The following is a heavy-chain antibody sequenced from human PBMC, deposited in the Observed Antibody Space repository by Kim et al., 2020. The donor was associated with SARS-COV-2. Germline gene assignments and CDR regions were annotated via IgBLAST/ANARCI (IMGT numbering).Heavy chain of an antibody. Sequence: TLSLTCTVSGGPISSGGYYWSWIRQHPGKGLEWIGYIYYSGSTYYNPSLKSRVTISVDTPKNQFSLKLSSVTAADTAVYYCARGPSYYDSSEGGAVDIWGQGTMVTVSS. CDR1: GGPISSGGYY. D-gene: IGHD3-22*01. J-gene: IGHJ3*02. CDR2: IYYSGST. CDR3: ARGPSYYDSSEGGAVDI. V-gene: IGHV4-31*03.